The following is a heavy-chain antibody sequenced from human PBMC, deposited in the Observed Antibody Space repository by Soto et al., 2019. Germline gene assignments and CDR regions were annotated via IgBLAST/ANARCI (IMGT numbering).Heavy chain of an antibody. Sequence: GASVKVSCKASGYTFSTYGITWVRQAPGQGLDWMGWINPLKGDTNSEARFQDRVTMTTDTSTGTAYMELRSLRSDDTAVYYCARVKVPAAILGAFDLWGQGTLVTVS. CDR1: GYTFSTYG. CDR2: INPLKGDT. CDR3: ARVKVPAAILGAFDL. J-gene: IGHJ3*01. D-gene: IGHD2-2*01. V-gene: IGHV1-18*01.